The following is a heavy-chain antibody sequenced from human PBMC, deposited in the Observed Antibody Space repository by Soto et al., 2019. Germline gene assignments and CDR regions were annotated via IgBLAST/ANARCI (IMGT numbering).Heavy chain of an antibody. CDR3: ARDRGGSDHEY. CDR1: GFTFSNYD. Sequence: EVQLVESGGGLVKPGGSLRLSCAASGFTFSNYDMKWVRQAPGKGLEWVSSITSSGSYIYYADSVKGRFTIFRDNAKNSLYLQMNSLRAEDTAIYYCARDRGGSDHEYWGQGTLVTVSS. J-gene: IGHJ4*02. CDR2: ITSSGSYI. D-gene: IGHD3-10*01. V-gene: IGHV3-21*01.